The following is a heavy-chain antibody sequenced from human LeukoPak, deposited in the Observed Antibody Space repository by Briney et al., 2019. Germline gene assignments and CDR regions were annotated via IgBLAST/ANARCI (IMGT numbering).Heavy chain of an antibody. CDR1: GYTFTGYY. D-gene: IGHD5-18*01. V-gene: IGHV1-2*02. Sequence: GASVKVSCKASGYTFTGYYMHWVRQAPGQGLEWMGWINPNSGGTNYAQKFQGRVTMTRDTSISTAYMELSRLRSDDTAVYYCARGNRAAMVTRYYYYYMEVWGKGTTVTVSS. CDR3: ARGNRAAMVTRYYYYYMEV. CDR2: INPNSGGT. J-gene: IGHJ6*03.